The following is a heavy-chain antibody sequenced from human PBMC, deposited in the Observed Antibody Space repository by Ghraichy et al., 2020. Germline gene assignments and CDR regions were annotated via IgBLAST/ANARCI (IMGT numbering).Heavy chain of an antibody. D-gene: IGHD3-22*01. J-gene: IGHJ6*02. V-gene: IGHV3-30*18. CDR2: ISYDGSNK. CDR1: GFTFRKYG. Sequence: GGSLRLSCAASGFTFRKYGMPWVRQAPGRGLEWVAVISYDGSNKNYADSGRFSISRDNSKNTLFLQMNSLRTEDTAVYYFAKESDTSGYYSFRGDYYGMDVWGQGTTVTVSS. CDR3: AKESDTSGYYSFRGDYYGMDV.